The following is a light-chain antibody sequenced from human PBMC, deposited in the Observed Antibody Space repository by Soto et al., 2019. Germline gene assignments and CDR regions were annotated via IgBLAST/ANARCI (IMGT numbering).Light chain of an antibody. CDR2: DAS. J-gene: IGKJ2*01. Sequence: IQLTQSPSSLSASVGDRVTITCQASQDITNCLNWYHQKPGKAPKLLIYDASNLETGVPSRFSGSGSGRHFTFTITSLQPEDIGTYYCQQYEILPVTFGRGTKVDI. CDR3: QQYEILPVT. CDR1: QDITNC. V-gene: IGKV1-33*01.